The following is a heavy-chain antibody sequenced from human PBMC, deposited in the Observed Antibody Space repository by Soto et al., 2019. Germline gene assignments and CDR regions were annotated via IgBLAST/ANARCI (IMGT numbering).Heavy chain of an antibody. CDR2: ISYDGSNK. V-gene: IGHV3-30*04. Sequence: GGSLRLSCAASGFTFSNYAMHCVHQAPGKGLEWVALISYDGSNKYYADSVNGRFTISIDNSKNTLYLQMNSLRAEDTAVYYCAKGGGSYGMDVWAQGTTVPVSS. D-gene: IGHD3-16*01. J-gene: IGHJ6*02. CDR1: GFTFSNYA. CDR3: AKGGGSYGMDV.